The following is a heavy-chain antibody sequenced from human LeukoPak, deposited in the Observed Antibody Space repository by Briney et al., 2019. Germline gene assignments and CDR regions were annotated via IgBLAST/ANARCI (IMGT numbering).Heavy chain of an antibody. CDR2: IYYSGST. Sequence: PSETLSLTCTVSGGSISSSSYYWGWIRQPPGKGLEWIGSIYYSGSTYYNPSLKSRVTISVDTSKNQFSLKLSSVTAADTAVYYCARLYSGWPDYWGQGTLVTVSS. V-gene: IGHV4-39*01. D-gene: IGHD6-19*01. CDR3: ARLYSGWPDY. J-gene: IGHJ4*02. CDR1: GGSISSSSYY.